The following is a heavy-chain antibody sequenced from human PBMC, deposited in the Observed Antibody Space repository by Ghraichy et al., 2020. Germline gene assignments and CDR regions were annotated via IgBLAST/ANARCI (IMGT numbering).Heavy chain of an antibody. V-gene: IGHV4-39*01. CDR3: ARQFRGYSYAYRGWFDP. CDR2: IYYSGST. D-gene: IGHD5-18*01. J-gene: IGHJ5*02. Sequence: SETLSLTCTVSGGSISSSSYYWGWIRQPPGKGLEWIGSIYYSGSTSYNPSLKNRVTISVDTSKNQFSLKLSSVTAADTAVYYCARQFRGYSYAYRGWFDPWGQGTLVTVSS. CDR1: GGSISSSSYY.